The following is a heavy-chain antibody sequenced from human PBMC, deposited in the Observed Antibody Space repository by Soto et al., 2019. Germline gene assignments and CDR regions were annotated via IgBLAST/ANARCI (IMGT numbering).Heavy chain of an antibody. CDR1: GYTLTELS. CDR3: ATSPRGPYFVVVPAAPLDY. D-gene: IGHD2-2*01. V-gene: IGHV1-24*01. Sequence: ASVKVCCKVSGYTLTELSMHWVRQAPGKGLEWMGGFDPEDGETIYAQKFQGRVTMTEDTSTDTAYMELSSLRSEDTAVYYCATSPRGPYFVVVPAAPLDYWGQGTLVTVSS. CDR2: FDPEDGET. J-gene: IGHJ4*02.